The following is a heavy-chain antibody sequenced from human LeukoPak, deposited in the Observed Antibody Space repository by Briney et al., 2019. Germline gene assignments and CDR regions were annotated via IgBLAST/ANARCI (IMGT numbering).Heavy chain of an antibody. Sequence: PGGSLRLSCAASGFTFRTYGMHWVRQAPGKGLEWVANIKQDGSEKNYVDSVKGRFTISRDNAKSSLYLQMNSLRAEDTAVYYCASRVFDYWGQGTLVTVSS. J-gene: IGHJ4*02. CDR3: ASRVFDY. CDR1: GFTFRTYG. D-gene: IGHD3-10*01. V-gene: IGHV3-7*01. CDR2: IKQDGSEK.